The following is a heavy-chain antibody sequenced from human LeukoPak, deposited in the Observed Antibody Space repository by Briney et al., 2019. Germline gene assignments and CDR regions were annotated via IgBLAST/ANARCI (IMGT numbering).Heavy chain of an antibody. V-gene: IGHV1-69*04. CDR1: GGTFSTHP. Sequence: SVKVSCKASGGTFSTHPISWVRHAPGQGLEWMGKIIPILGMASYAQRFQGRVTITAEDSTSTAYMDLSSLTSDDTAVYYCARGYCRGTSCNRYTFDMWGQGTMVTVSS. CDR3: ARGYCRGTSCNRYTFDM. J-gene: IGHJ3*02. CDR2: IIPILGMA. D-gene: IGHD2-2*01.